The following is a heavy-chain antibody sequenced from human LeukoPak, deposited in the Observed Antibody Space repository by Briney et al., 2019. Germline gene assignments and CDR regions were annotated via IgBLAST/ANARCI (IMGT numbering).Heavy chain of an antibody. D-gene: IGHD1-7*01. CDR1: GGSISSYY. V-gene: IGHV4-59*01. Sequence: PSETLSLTCTVSGGSISSYYWSWIRQPPGKGLEWIGYIYYSGSTNYNPSLKSRVTISVDTSKNQFSLKLSSVTAADTAVYYCARAYVGGELLSVDYWGQGTLVTVSS. CDR2: IYYSGST. J-gene: IGHJ4*02. CDR3: ARAYVGGELLSVDY.